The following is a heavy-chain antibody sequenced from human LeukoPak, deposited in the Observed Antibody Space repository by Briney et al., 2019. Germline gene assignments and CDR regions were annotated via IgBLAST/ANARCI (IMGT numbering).Heavy chain of an antibody. V-gene: IGHV3-30*01. D-gene: IGHD3-22*01. CDR2: ISYDGSNK. CDR1: GFTFSSYA. Sequence: GGSLRLSCAASGFTFSSYAMHWVRQAPGKGLEWVAVISYDGSNKYYADSVKGRFTISRDNSKNTLYLQMNSLRAEDTAVYYCARIGYYPSDFDCWGQGTLVTVSS. J-gene: IGHJ4*02. CDR3: ARIGYYPSDFDC.